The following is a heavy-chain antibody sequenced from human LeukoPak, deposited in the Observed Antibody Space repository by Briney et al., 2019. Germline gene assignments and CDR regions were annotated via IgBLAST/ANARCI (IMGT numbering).Heavy chain of an antibody. D-gene: IGHD3-10*02. CDR1: GFTFSSYE. J-gene: IGHJ6*04. V-gene: IGHV3-48*03. Sequence: PGGSLSLSCAAFGFTFSSYEMNWVRQAPGKGLEWVSYISSSGSTIYYADSVEGRFTISRDNAKNSLYLQMNSLRAEDTAVYYCAELGITMIGGVWGKGTTVTISS. CDR2: ISSSGSTI. CDR3: AELGITMIGGV.